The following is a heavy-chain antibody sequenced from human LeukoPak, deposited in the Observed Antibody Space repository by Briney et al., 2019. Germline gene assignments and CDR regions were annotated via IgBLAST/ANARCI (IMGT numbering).Heavy chain of an antibody. CDR3: ASQYSSSWGLDY. V-gene: IGHV3-23*01. CDR2: ISGSGGST. CDR1: GFTFSSYA. D-gene: IGHD6-13*01. Sequence: GGSLRLSCAASGFTFSSYAMSWVRQAPGKGLEWVSAISGSGGSTYYADSVKGRFTISRDNAKNTLYLQMNSLRPEDTAVYYCASQYSSSWGLDYWGQGTLVTVSS. J-gene: IGHJ4*02.